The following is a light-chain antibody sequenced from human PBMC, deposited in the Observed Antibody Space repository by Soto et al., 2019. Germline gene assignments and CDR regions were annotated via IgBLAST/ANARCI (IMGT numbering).Light chain of an antibody. V-gene: IGLV2-14*01. CDR3: SSYTSSSTLYV. CDR2: DVS. CDR1: SSDVGGYNY. J-gene: IGLJ2*01. Sequence: QSVLTQPASVSGSPGQSINISCTGTSSDVGGYNYVSWYQQHPGKAPKLMIYDVSNRPSGVSNRFSGSKSGNTASLTISGLQAEDEADYYCSSYTSSSTLYVFGGGTKLTVL.